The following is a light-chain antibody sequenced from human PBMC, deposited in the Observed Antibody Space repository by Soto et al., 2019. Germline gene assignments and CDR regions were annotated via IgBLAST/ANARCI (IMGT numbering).Light chain of an antibody. J-gene: IGKJ5*01. V-gene: IGKV3-20*01. CDR3: QQYGSSQIT. CDR1: QSVRSSY. CDR2: GAS. Sequence: EIVLTQSPGTLSLSPGERATLSCRASQSVRSSYLAWYQQKPGQAPRLLIYGASSRATGIPDRFSGSGSGTDFTLTISRLVPEDFAVYYCQQYGSSQITFGQGTRLEIK.